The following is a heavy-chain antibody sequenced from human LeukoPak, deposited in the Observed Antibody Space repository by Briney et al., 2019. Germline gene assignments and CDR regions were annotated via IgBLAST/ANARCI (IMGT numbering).Heavy chain of an antibody. Sequence: PGGSLRLSCAASGFTFSNYWMYWVRQAPGKGLVWVSQIKSDGNITNYADSVKGRFTISRDNAKNTLFLQMNSLRAEDTAVYYCGRPGDFWSGSGVAYWGQGTLVTVSS. CDR3: GRPGDFWSGSGVAY. V-gene: IGHV3-74*01. CDR2: IKSDGNIT. D-gene: IGHD3-3*01. J-gene: IGHJ4*02. CDR1: GFTFSNYW.